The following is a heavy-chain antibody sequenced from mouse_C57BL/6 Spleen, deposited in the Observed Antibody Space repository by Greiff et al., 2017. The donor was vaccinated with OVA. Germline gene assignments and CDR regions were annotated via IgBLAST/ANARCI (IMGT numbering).Heavy chain of an antibody. V-gene: IGHV1-64*01. D-gene: IGHD3-2*02. CDR2: IHPNSGST. J-gene: IGHJ3*01. CDR1: GYTFTSYW. Sequence: VKLQESGAELVKPGASVKLSCKASGYTFTSYWMHWVKQRPGQGLEWIGMIHPNSGSTNYNEKFKSKATLTVDKSSSTAYMQLSSLISEDSAVYYCARSGGFAYWGQGTLVTVSA. CDR3: ARSGGFAY.